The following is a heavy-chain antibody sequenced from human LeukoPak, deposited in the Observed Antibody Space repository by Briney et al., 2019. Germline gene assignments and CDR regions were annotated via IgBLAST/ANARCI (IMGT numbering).Heavy chain of an antibody. V-gene: IGHV1-18*01. Sequence: ASVKVSCKASGYTFTSYGISWVRQAPGQGLEWMGWISAYNGNTNYAQKLQGRVTMTTDTSTSTAYMELRSLRSDDTAVYYCARDYLRCSSTSCYTRYFQHWGQGTLVTVSS. CDR3: ARDYLRCSSTSCYTRYFQH. D-gene: IGHD2-2*02. CDR1: GYTFTSYG. CDR2: ISAYNGNT. J-gene: IGHJ1*01.